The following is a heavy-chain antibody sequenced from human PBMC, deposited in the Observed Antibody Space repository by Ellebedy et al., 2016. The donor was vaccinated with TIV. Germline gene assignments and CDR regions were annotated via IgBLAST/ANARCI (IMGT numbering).Heavy chain of an antibody. J-gene: IGHJ3*02. D-gene: IGHD2-2*01. CDR3: ASPGCSSTNCFGEGALDI. CDR1: GFTFSWYW. Sequence: GGSLRLSXAASGFTFSWYWMHWVRQAPGKGLVWVARISSDGTRTTYADSVKGRFTISRDNAKNTLYLQMDSLRVEDTAVYYCASPGCSSTNCFGEGALDIWGQGTMVTVSS. V-gene: IGHV3-74*01. CDR2: ISSDGTRT.